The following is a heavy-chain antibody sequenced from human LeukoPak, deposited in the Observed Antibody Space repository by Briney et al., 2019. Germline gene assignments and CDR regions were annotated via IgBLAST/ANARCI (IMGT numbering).Heavy chain of an antibody. V-gene: IGHV1-69*05. CDR2: IIPIFGTA. CDR3: ARVGGPYYYDSSGYYWPSMDV. CDR1: GGTFSSYA. Sequence: GASVKVSCKASGGTFSSYAISWVRQAPGQGLEWMGGIIPIFGTANYAQKFQGRVTITTDESTSTAYMELCSLRSEDTAVYYCARVGGPYYYDSSGYYWPSMDVWGKGTTVTVSS. J-gene: IGHJ6*03. D-gene: IGHD3-22*01.